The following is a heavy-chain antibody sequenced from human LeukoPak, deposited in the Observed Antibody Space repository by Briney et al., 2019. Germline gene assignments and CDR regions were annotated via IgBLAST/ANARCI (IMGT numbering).Heavy chain of an antibody. V-gene: IGHV3-48*01. CDR1: GFTFSSYS. CDR2: ISSSSSTI. D-gene: IGHD3-9*01. Sequence: GGSLRLSCAASGFTFSSYSMNWVRQAPGKGLEWVSYISSSSSTIYYADSVKGRFTISRDNAKNSLYLQMNSLRAEDTAVYYCARVFRYFDWLEGYYMDVWGKGTTVTVSS. CDR3: ARVFRYFDWLEGYYMDV. J-gene: IGHJ6*03.